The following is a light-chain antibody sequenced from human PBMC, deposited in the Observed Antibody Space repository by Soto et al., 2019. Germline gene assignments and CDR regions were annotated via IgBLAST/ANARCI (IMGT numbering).Light chain of an antibody. CDR1: SRHSSYA. J-gene: IGLJ3*02. Sequence: QPVLTQSPSASASLGASVKLTWTLSSRHSSYAIAWHQQQPEKGPRYLMKLNSDGSHSKGDGIPDRFSGSSSGAERYLTISRLQSEDEADYYCQTWGTGIWVFGGGTKLTVL. V-gene: IGLV4-69*01. CDR2: LNSDGSH. CDR3: QTWGTGIWV.